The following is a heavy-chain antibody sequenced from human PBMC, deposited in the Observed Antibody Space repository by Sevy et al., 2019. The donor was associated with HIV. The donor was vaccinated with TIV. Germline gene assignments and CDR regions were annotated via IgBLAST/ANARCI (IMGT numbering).Heavy chain of an antibody. V-gene: IGHV3-11*01. J-gene: IGHJ4*02. D-gene: IGHD5-12*01. CDR2: INIDGSSI. CDR3: ASAGRSGYGLDY. CDR1: GFTFSDYY. Sequence: GGSLRLSCTVSGFTFSDYYMTWIRQAPGKGLEWVSYINIDGSSIYYADSVKGRFTISRDNAKNSLYLQMNSLRAEDTAVYYCASAGRSGYGLDYWGQGSLVTVS.